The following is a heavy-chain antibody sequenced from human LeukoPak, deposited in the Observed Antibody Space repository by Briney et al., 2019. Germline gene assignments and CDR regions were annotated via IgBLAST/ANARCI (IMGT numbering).Heavy chain of an antibody. D-gene: IGHD6-6*01. Sequence: ASVKVSCKASGYTFTGYYLHWVRQATGQGLEWMGWMNPNSGNTGYAQKFQGRVTMTRNTSISTAYMELSSLRSEDTAVYYCASSPSSSSEIDYWGQGTLVTVSS. CDR3: ASSPSSSSEIDY. V-gene: IGHV1-8*02. CDR2: MNPNSGNT. J-gene: IGHJ4*02. CDR1: GYTFTGYY.